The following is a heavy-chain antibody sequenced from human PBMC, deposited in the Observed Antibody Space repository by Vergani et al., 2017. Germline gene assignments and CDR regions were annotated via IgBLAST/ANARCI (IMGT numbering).Heavy chain of an antibody. D-gene: IGHD3-10*01. CDR2: IYYSGST. V-gene: IGHV4-39*07. J-gene: IGHJ4*02. Sequence: QLQLQESGPGLVKPSETLSLTCTVSGGSISSSSYYWGWIRQPPGKGLEWIGSIYYSGSTYYNPSLKSRVTISVDTSKNQFSLKLSSVTAADTAVYYCAKFNYGSGRTHFDYWGQGTLVTVSS. CDR1: GGSISSSSYY. CDR3: AKFNYGSGRTHFDY.